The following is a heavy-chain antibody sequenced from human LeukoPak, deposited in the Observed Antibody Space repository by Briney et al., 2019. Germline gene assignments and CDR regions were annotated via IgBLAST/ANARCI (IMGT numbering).Heavy chain of an antibody. CDR3: AIADYGDFYFDY. CDR1: GGSISSSSYY. V-gene: IGHV4-39*07. J-gene: IGHJ4*02. CDR2: IYYSGST. D-gene: IGHD4-17*01. Sequence: KSSETLSLTCTVSGGSISSSSYYWGWIRQPPGKGLEWIGSIYYSGSTYYNPSLKSRVTISVDTSKNQFSLKLSSVTAADTAVYYCAIADYGDFYFDYWGQGTLVTVSS.